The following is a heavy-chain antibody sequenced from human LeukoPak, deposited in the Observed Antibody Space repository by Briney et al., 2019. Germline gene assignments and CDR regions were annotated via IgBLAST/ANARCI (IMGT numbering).Heavy chain of an antibody. D-gene: IGHD3-22*01. J-gene: IGHJ4*02. CDR2: ISYDGSNK. CDR1: GYTLTELS. Sequence: SCKVSGYTLTELSMHWVRQAPGKGLEWVAVISYDGSNKYYADSVKGRFTISRDNSKNTLYLQMNSLRAEDTAVYYCAKDRPYDSSGYFDYWGQGTLVTVSS. V-gene: IGHV3-30*18. CDR3: AKDRPYDSSGYFDY.